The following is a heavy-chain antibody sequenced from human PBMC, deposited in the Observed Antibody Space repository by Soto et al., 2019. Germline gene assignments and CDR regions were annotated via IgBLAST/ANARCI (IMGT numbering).Heavy chain of an antibody. CDR2: TTASGYTA. J-gene: IGHJ5*02. Sequence: PGGSLRLSCAASGFTFSSSAMSWVRQAPGKGLEWVSATTASGYTADYADSVKGRFTISRDNSKNTLYLQMNSLSAEDTATYYCANDMRFGRLKVDYPDPWGQGALVTVFS. CDR3: ANDMRFGRLKVDYPDP. V-gene: IGHV3-23*01. CDR1: GFTFSSSA. D-gene: IGHD4-17*01.